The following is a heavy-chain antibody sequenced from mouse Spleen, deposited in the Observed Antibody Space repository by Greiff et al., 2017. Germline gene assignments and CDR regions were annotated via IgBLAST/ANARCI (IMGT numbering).Heavy chain of an antibody. CDR3: ARHDDYGAMDY. Sequence: EVMLVESGGDLVKPGGSLKLSCAASGFTFSSYGMSWVRQTPDKRLEWVATISSGGSYTYYPDSVKGRFTISRDNAKNTLYLQMSSLKSEDTAMYYCARHDDYGAMDYWGQGTSVTVSS. V-gene: IGHV5-6*02. CDR2: ISSGGSYT. J-gene: IGHJ4*01. D-gene: IGHD2-4*01. CDR1: GFTFSSYG.